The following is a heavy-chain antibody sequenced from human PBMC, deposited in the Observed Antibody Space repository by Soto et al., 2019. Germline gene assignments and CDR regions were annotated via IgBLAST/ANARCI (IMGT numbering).Heavy chain of an antibody. Sequence: SAVKLSSKASGSSFSSYAISWLRQAPGQGLEWMGGIIPIFGTANYAQKFQGRVTITADESTSTAYMELSSLRSEDTAVYYCPRDQSPRGIAVAHYYYRMYVWG. CDR3: PRDQSPRGIAVAHYYYRMYV. D-gene: IGHD6-19*01. CDR1: GSSFSSYA. J-gene: IGHJ6*01. CDR2: IIPIFGTA. V-gene: IGHV1-69*13.